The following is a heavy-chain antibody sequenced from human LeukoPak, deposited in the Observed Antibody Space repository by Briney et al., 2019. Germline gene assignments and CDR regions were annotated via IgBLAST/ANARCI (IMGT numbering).Heavy chain of an antibody. CDR1: GYSISSGYY. CDR2: IYHSGST. V-gene: IGHV4-38-2*02. J-gene: IGHJ6*03. D-gene: IGHD2-15*01. CDR3: AGERGGSLYYYYYYMDV. Sequence: PSETLSLTCTVSGYSISSGYYWGWIRQPPGKGLEWIGSIYHSGSTYYNPSLKSRVTISVDTSKNQFSLKLSSVTAADTAVYYCAGERGGSLYYYYYYMDVWGKGTTVTVSS.